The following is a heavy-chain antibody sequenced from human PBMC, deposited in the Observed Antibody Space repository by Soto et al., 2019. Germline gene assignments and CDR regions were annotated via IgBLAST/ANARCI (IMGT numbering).Heavy chain of an antibody. V-gene: IGHV3-33*06. J-gene: IGHJ4*02. CDR1: GFTFSSYG. CDR3: AKDFWSGYYYFDY. Sequence: PGGSLRLSCAASGFTFSSYGVHWVRQAPSKGLEWVAVIWYDGSNKYYADSVKGRFTISRDNSKNTLYLQMNSLRAEDTAVYYCAKDFWSGYYYFDYWGQGTLVTVSS. D-gene: IGHD3-3*01. CDR2: IWYDGSNK.